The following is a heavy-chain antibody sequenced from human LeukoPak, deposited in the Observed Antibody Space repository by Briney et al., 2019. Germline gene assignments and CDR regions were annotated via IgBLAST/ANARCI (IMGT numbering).Heavy chain of an antibody. Sequence: GGSLRLSCAASGFTFSDYYMSWIRQAPGKGLEWVSYISSSGSTIYYADSVKGRFTISRDNAKNSLYLQMNSLRAEDTAVYYCARGHYYYDSSGSRFTGPLDYWGQGTLVTVSS. CDR2: ISSSGSTI. CDR3: ARGHYYYDSSGSRFTGPLDY. J-gene: IGHJ4*02. V-gene: IGHV3-11*01. D-gene: IGHD3-22*01. CDR1: GFTFSDYY.